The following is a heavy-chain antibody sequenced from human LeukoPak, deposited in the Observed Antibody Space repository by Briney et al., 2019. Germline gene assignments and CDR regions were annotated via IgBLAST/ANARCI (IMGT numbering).Heavy chain of an antibody. Sequence: SVQVSRKASLGTHRSYPISWLRQAPAQGREWVGGIIPIFGTSNYAQKFQRRVTITADKSTSTAYMELSSLRSEDTAVYYCAREAHYAGNHYMDVWGEGTTDTVSS. J-gene: IGHJ6*03. CDR3: AREAHYAGNHYMDV. D-gene: IGHD4-23*01. V-gene: IGHV1-69*06. CDR1: LGTHRSYP. CDR2: IIPIFGTS.